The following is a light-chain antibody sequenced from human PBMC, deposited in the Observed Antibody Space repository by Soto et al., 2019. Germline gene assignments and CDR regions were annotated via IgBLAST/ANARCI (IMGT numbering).Light chain of an antibody. CDR3: QQRSNWPPYT. J-gene: IGKJ2*01. V-gene: IGKV3-11*01. Sequence: EIVLTQSPATVSLSPGERATLSCRASQSISSYLAWYQQKPGQAPRLLIYDASNRATGIPARFSGSGSGTDFTLTISSLEPEDFAVYSCQQRSNWPPYTFGQGTKLEIK. CDR2: DAS. CDR1: QSISSY.